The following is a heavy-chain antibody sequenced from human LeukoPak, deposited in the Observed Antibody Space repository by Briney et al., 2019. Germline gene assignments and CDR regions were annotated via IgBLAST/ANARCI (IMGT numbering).Heavy chain of an antibody. V-gene: IGHV4-4*07. Sequence: SESLSLTCTVSGGSISGYYWSWIRQPAEKGLKWIGRIYDDGSTSYDPSFKSRVTMSVDTSKNQFSLRLSSVTAADTGVYYCARDREVTGTPRFDPWGQGIQVSVSS. CDR2: IYDDGST. D-gene: IGHD1-7*01. CDR3: ARDREVTGTPRFDP. J-gene: IGHJ5*02. CDR1: GGSISGYY.